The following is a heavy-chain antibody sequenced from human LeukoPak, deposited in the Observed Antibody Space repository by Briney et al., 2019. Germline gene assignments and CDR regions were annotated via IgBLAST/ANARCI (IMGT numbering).Heavy chain of an antibody. CDR1: GGSISSYY. Sequence: SETLSLTCTVSGGSISSYYWSWIRQPPGKGLGWIGYIYTSGSTNYNPSLKSRVTISVDTSKNQFSLKLSSVTAADTAVYYCATVPYSSGWYRFDYWGQGTLVIVSS. D-gene: IGHD6-19*01. CDR3: ATVPYSSGWYRFDY. J-gene: IGHJ4*02. V-gene: IGHV4-4*09. CDR2: IYTSGST.